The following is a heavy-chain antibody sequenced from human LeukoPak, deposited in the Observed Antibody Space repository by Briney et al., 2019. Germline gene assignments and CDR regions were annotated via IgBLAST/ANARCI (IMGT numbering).Heavy chain of an antibody. J-gene: IGHJ5*02. Sequence: TSETLSLTCTVSGGSISSGSYYWSWIRQPAGKGLEWIGRIYTSGSTNYNPSLKSRVTISVDTSKNQFSLKLSSVTAADTAVYYCARVGDGYNQGWFDPWGQGTLVTVSS. D-gene: IGHD5-24*01. CDR1: GGSISSGSYY. CDR3: ARVGDGYNQGWFDP. V-gene: IGHV4-61*02. CDR2: IYTSGST.